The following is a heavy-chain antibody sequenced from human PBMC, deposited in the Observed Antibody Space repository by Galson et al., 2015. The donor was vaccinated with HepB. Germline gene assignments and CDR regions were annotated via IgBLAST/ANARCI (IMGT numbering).Heavy chain of an antibody. V-gene: IGHV3-23*01. CDR1: GFTFSSYA. CDR2: ISGSGGST. CDR3: AKAYDYGDYTPLFY. D-gene: IGHD4-17*01. Sequence: SLRLSCAASGFTFSSYAMSWVRQTPGKGLEWVSAISGSGGSTYYADSVKGRFTISRDNSKNTLYLQMNSLRAEDTAVYYCAKAYDYGDYTPLFYWGQGTLVTVSS. J-gene: IGHJ4*02.